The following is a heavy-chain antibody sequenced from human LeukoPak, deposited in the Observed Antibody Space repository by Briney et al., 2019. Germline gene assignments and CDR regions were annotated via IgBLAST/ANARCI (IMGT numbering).Heavy chain of an antibody. CDR1: GFTFSNHA. CDR3: AKDVWWSVS. V-gene: IGHV3-23*01. D-gene: IGHD2-8*02. CDR2: ISADAVDT. Sequence: GGSLRLSCVASGFTFSNHAMTWVRQAPGKGLEWVSAISADAVDTFYAPSVKGRFTISRDNSKNTLYLQINSLRAEDTAMYYCAKDVWWSVSWGQGTLVTVSS. J-gene: IGHJ5*02.